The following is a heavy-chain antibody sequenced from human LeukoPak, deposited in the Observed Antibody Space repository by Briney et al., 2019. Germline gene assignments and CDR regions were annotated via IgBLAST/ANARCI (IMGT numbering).Heavy chain of an antibody. CDR3: ARSTEPPLSFDY. CDR2: IYGGGST. J-gene: IGHJ4*02. D-gene: IGHD1-14*01. Sequence: GGSLRLSCAASGFTFSGSAMHWVRQAPGKGLEWVSVIYGGGSTYYADSVKGRFTISRDNSKNTLYLQMNSLRAEDTAVYYCARSTEPPLSFDYWGQGTLVTVSS. V-gene: IGHV3-66*01. CDR1: GFTFSGSA.